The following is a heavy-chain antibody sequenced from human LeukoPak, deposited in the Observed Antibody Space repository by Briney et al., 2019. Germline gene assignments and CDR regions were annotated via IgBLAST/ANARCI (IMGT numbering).Heavy chain of an antibody. V-gene: IGHV4-59*05. CDR1: GGSISSYY. J-gene: IGHJ4*02. Sequence: SETLSLTCTVSGGSISSYYWGWIRQPPGKGLEWIASIYHSGVTYRNPSLMSRITISVDTSKNQFSLKLSSVTAADTAVYYCVNYYDSSDYQQPNHFDYWGQGTLVTVSS. D-gene: IGHD3-22*01. CDR3: VNYYDSSDYQQPNHFDY. CDR2: IYHSGVT.